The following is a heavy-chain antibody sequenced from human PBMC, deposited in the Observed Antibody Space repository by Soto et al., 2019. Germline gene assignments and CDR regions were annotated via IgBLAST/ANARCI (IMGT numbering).Heavy chain of an antibody. Sequence: QVQLVESGGGVVQPGRSLRLSCAASGFTFSSYGMHWVRQAPGKGLEWVAVISYDGSNKYYADSVKGRFTISRDNSKNTLYLQMNSLRAEDTAVYYCAKDIAVAGKEGDYYYYYGMDVWGQGTTVTVSS. CDR2: ISYDGSNK. J-gene: IGHJ6*02. CDR3: AKDIAVAGKEGDYYYYYGMDV. V-gene: IGHV3-30*18. CDR1: GFTFSSYG. D-gene: IGHD6-19*01.